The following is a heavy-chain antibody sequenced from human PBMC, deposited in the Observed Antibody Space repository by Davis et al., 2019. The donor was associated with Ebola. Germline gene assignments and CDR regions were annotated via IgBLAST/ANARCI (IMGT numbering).Heavy chain of an antibody. D-gene: IGHD6-13*01. CDR1: GYSFSSYY. V-gene: IGHV5-10-1*01. CDR3: ARGDFLAAAGYYFDY. CDR2: IDPSYSYS. Sequence: GESLKISCKGSGYSFSSYYITWVRQMPGTLLAFLARIDPSYSYSNYSPSFQGHVTISIDKSFSTAYLQWSSLKASDTAIYYCARGDFLAAAGYYFDYWGQGTLVTVSS. J-gene: IGHJ4*02.